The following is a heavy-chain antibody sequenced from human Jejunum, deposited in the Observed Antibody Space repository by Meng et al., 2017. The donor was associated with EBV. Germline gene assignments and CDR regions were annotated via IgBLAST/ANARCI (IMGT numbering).Heavy chain of an antibody. CDR3: TILSHCDGGICYSYDY. J-gene: IGHJ4*02. CDR1: GYTFTNYG. D-gene: IGHD2-15*01. CDR2: ISAYNGNT. V-gene: IGHV1-18*01. Sequence: VQLFQFGSRVKGPAASGKLPSQASGYTFTNYGVSWVRQAPGQGLEWMGWISAYNGNTDYAQKLQGRVTMTTDTPTSTAYMELRSLRSDDTAVYYCTILSHCDGGICYSYDYWGQGTLVTVSS.